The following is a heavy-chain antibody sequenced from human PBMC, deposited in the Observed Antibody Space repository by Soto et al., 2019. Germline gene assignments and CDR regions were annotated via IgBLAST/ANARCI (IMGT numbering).Heavy chain of an antibody. Sequence: SETLSLTCAVSGDSISSVDYYWTWVRQHPGKGLEWIGYTSYRGSTYYTPSLKSRIVMSVDTSKNQFSLKVRTATAADTAMYFCARPLFEWTLGGLEVWGQGSMVT. CDR3: ARPLFEWTLGGLEV. D-gene: IGHD3-3*01. V-gene: IGHV4-31*11. CDR1: GDSISSVDYY. CDR2: TSYRGST. J-gene: IGHJ6*02.